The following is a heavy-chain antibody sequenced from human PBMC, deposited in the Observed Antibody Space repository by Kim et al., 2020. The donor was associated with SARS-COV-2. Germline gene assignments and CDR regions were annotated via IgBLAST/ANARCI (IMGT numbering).Heavy chain of an antibody. CDR1: GFTFSNYA. D-gene: IGHD2-2*02. V-gene: IGHV3-NL1*01. CDR3: AKDGYCRSTSCYTFLDY. Sequence: GGSLRLSCAASGFTFSNYAMHWVRQAPGKGLEWVSVIRYDGSSTYYADSVRGRFTISRDNSKNTLYLQMNSLRAEDTAMYYCAKDGYCRSTSCYTFLDYWGQGTLVTVSS. J-gene: IGHJ4*02. CDR2: IRYDGSST.